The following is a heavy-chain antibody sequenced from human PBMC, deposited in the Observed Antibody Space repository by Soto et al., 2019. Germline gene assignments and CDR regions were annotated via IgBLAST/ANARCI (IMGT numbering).Heavy chain of an antibody. CDR1: GYTFTSYD. CDR2: MNPNSGNT. Sequence: ASVKVSCKASGYTFTSYDINWVRQATGQGLEWMGWMNPNSGNTGYAQKFQGRVTMTRNTSISTAYMELSSLRPEDTAVYYCARDSYYDFWSGYYWQSDYYYYYGMDVWGQGTTVTVSS. D-gene: IGHD3-3*01. V-gene: IGHV1-8*01. CDR3: ARDSYYDFWSGYYWQSDYYYYYGMDV. J-gene: IGHJ6*02.